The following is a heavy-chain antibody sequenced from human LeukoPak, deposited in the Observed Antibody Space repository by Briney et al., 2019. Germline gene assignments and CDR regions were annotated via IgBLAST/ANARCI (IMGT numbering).Heavy chain of an antibody. D-gene: IGHD2-21*01. Sequence: PGESLRLSCAASGFAFSTYWMTWVRQAPGKGLEWVANIKEDGSEKYYVDSVKGRFTISRDNVKNSLYLQITSLRADETAVYYCARGDRRLEYWGQGTLVTVPS. CDR2: IKEDGSEK. CDR3: ARGDRRLEY. CDR1: GFAFSTYW. V-gene: IGHV3-7*01. J-gene: IGHJ4*02.